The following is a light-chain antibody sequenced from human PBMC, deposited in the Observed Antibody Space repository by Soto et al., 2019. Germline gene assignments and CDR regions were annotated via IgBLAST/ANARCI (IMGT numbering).Light chain of an antibody. V-gene: IGLV2-14*01. CDR3: SSYTSSSTLLYV. CDR1: SSDVGGYNY. Sequence: QSALTQPASVSGSPGQSITISCTGTSSDVGGYNYVSWYQQHPGKAPKLMIYDVSNRPSGVSNRFSGSKSGHTASLTISGLQAEDEADYYCSSYTSSSTLLYVFGTGTKLTVL. J-gene: IGLJ1*01. CDR2: DVS.